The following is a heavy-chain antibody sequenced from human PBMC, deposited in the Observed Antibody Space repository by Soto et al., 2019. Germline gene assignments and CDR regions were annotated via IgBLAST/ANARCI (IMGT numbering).Heavy chain of an antibody. J-gene: IGHJ6*02. CDR1: GFTVSSNY. V-gene: IGHV3-53*01. Sequence: PGGSLRLSCAASGFTVSSNYMSWVRQAPGKGLEWVSVIYSGGSTYYADSVKGRFTISRDNSKNTLYLQMNSLRAEDTAVYYCARDSQSFTIFGVVRAYGMDVWGQGTTVTVSS. CDR3: ARDSQSFTIFGVVRAYGMDV. D-gene: IGHD3-3*01. CDR2: IYSGGST.